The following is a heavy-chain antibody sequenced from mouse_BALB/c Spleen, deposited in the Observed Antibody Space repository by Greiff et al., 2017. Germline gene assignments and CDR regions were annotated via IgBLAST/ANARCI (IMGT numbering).Heavy chain of an antibody. CDR2: ISSGGST. Sequence: EVKLMESGGGLVKPGGSLKLSCAASGFTFSSYAMSWVRQTPEKRLEWVASISSGGSTYYPDSVKGRFTISRDNARNILYLQMSSLRSEDTAMYYCARGGWLLSFDYWGQGTTLTVSS. D-gene: IGHD2-3*01. V-gene: IGHV5-6-5*01. CDR3: ARGGWLLSFDY. CDR1: GFTFSSYA. J-gene: IGHJ2*01.